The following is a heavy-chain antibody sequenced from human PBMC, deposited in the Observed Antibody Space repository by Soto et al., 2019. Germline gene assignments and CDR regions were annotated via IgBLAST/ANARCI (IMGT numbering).Heavy chain of an antibody. V-gene: IGHV4-59*01. J-gene: IGHJ6*02. CDR1: GGSISSYY. CDR2: IYYSGST. CDR3: ARVGGGYYYYYYGMDV. D-gene: IGHD3-16*01. Sequence: SETLSLTCTVSGGSISSYYWSWIRQPPGKGLEWIGYIYYSGSTNYNPSLKSRATISVDTSKNQFSLKLSSVTAADTAVYYCARVGGGYYYYYYGMDVWGQGTTVTVSS.